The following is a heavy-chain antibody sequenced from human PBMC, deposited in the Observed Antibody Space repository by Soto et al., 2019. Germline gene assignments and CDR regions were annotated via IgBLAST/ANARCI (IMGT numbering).Heavy chain of an antibody. V-gene: IGHV3-30*18. D-gene: IGHD6-19*01. CDR3: AKAVAVAGVY. J-gene: IGHJ4*02. CDR1: GFTFSSYG. CDR2: ISYDGSNK. Sequence: QVQLVESGGGVVQPGRSLRLSCAASGFTFSSYGMHWVRQAPGKGLEWVAVISYDGSNKYYADSVKGRFTISRDNSKNTLYLQMNSLGAEDTAVYYCAKAVAVAGVYWGQGTRVTVSS.